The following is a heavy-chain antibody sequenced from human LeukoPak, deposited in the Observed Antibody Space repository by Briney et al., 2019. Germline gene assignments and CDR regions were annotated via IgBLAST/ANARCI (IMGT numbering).Heavy chain of an antibody. D-gene: IGHD6-19*01. J-gene: IGHJ4*02. CDR2: ISYDGSNK. CDR3: AKDAEQWLLTGPYAY. CDR1: GFTFSSYG. V-gene: IGHV3-30*18. Sequence: GRSRRLSCAASGFTFSSYGMHWGRQAPGKGLGWVAVISYDGSNKYYADSVKGRFTISRDNSKDTLYLHMNSLRAEDTAVHYCAKDAEQWLLTGPYAYWDQGTLVTASS.